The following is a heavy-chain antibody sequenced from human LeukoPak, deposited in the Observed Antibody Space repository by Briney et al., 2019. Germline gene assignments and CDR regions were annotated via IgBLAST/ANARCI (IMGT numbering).Heavy chain of an antibody. CDR1: GGSISSYY. D-gene: IGHD3-22*01. J-gene: IGHJ3*02. V-gene: IGHV4-59*08. CDR3: ATTYYYDSSSLEGDAFDI. CDR2: IYYSGST. Sequence: SETLSLTCTVSGGSISSYYWSWIRQPPGKGLEWIGYIYYSGSTNYNPSLKSRVTISVDTSKNQFSLKLSSVTAADTAVYYCATTYYYDSSSLEGDAFDIWGQGTMVTVSS.